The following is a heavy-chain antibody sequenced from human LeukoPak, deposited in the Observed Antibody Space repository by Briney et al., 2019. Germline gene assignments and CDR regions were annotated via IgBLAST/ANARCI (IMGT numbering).Heavy chain of an antibody. V-gene: IGHV4-39*01. CDR2: IYYSGTT. J-gene: IGHJ6*03. CDR3: ARQVSDYFYYYIDV. Sequence: PSETLSLTCSVSGGSISSSSYYWNWIRQPPGKGLEWVGSIYYSGTTYYNSSLKSRVTISEETSKNRFSLMLTSVTAADTAVYYCARQVSDYFYYYIDVWGEGTTVIVSS. CDR1: GGSISSSSYY.